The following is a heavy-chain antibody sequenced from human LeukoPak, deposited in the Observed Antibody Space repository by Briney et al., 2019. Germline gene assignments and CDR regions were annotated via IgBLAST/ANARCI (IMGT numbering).Heavy chain of an antibody. V-gene: IGHV4-38-2*02. D-gene: IGHD3-16*02. CDR1: GYSISSGYY. CDR2: IYHSGST. Sequence: SETLSLTCTVSGYSISSGYYWGWIRQPPGKGLEWIGSIYHSGSTYYNPSLKSRVTISVDTSKNQFSLKLNSVTAADTAVYYCARDLHYDYVWGSYRPSDYWGQGTLVTVPS. CDR3: ARDLHYDYVWGSYRPSDY. J-gene: IGHJ4*02.